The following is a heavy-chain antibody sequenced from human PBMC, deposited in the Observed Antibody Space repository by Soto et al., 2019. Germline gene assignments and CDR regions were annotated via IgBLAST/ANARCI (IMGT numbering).Heavy chain of an antibody. Sequence: GASVKVSCKASGDTFSFYTINWVRQAPGLGLEWMGRVNPILSMSNYAQKFQGRVTMTADKSTSTAYMEPRSLRSEDTAFYYCATSYGSGYRAFDYWGQGALVTVSS. CDR2: VNPILSMS. J-gene: IGHJ4*02. CDR3: ATSYGSGYRAFDY. CDR1: GDTFSFYT. D-gene: IGHD3-10*01. V-gene: IGHV1-69*02.